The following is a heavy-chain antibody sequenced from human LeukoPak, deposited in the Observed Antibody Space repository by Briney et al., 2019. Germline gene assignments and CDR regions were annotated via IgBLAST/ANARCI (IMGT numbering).Heavy chain of an antibody. CDR3: ARRHSGYDYLDY. J-gene: IGHJ4*02. V-gene: IGHV4-39*01. D-gene: IGHD5-12*01. CDR2: IFYSGST. Sequence: SETLSLTCTVSGGSISSSSYYWGWIRQPPGKGLEWIGSIFYSGSTYYNPSLRSRVTVSVDTSKNQFSLKLSSVTAADTAVHYCARRHSGYDYLDYWGQGTLVIVSS. CDR1: GGSISSSSYY.